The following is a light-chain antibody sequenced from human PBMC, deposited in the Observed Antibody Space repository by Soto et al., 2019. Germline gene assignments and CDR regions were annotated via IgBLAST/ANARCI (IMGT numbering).Light chain of an antibody. CDR2: EVS. CDR1: SSDVGAYDF. CDR3: SSYKTSSTRV. V-gene: IGLV2-14*03. Sequence: QSVLAQPASVSGSPGQSITLSCTGTSSDVGAYDFVSWYQQHPDKAPKLMIYEVSNRPSGVSYRFSGSKSVNTATLTISGLQAEDEADYYCSSYKTSSTRVFGTGTRSPS. J-gene: IGLJ1*01.